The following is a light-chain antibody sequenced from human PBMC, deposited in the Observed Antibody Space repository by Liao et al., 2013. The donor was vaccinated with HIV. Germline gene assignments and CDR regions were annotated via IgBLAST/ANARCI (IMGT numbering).Light chain of an antibody. J-gene: IGLJ3*02. V-gene: IGLV3-25*03. CDR1: NIGSKS. CDR2: KDS. CDR3: QSADSSGTCPV. Sequence: SYVLTQPPSVSVAPGKTARITCGGNNIGSKSVHWYQQKPGQAPVLLIYKDSERFSGSSSGTTVTLTISGVQAEDEADYYCQSADSSGTCPVFGGGTKLTVL.